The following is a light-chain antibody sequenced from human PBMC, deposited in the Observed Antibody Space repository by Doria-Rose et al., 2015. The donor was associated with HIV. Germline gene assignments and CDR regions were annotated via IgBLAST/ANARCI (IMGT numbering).Light chain of an antibody. V-gene: IGKV1-9*01. CDR2: GAS. J-gene: IGKJ1*01. CDR3: QQFDSFPRT. Sequence: QSPSFLSASVGVRVTVTCRASQGISRYLAWFQQKPGKAHTLLIFGASTLQSGVPSRFSGSGSGTEFTLTISSLQPEDFATYYCQQFDSFPRTFGQGTKVELK. CDR1: QGISRY.